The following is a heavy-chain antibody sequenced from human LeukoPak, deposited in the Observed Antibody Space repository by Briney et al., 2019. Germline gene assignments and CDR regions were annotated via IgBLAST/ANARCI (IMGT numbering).Heavy chain of an antibody. CDR2: INHSGST. D-gene: IGHD1-26*01. CDR1: GGSFSGAY. CDR3: ARDQGGGSYRHAFDV. V-gene: IGHV4-34*01. Sequence: SETLSLTCVVSGGSFSGAYWSWIRQPPGKGLEWIGEINHSGSTNYNPSLKSRVTISVDMSKNQFSLRLTSGTAADTAVYYCARDQGGGSYRHAFDVWGQGKMVTVSS. J-gene: IGHJ3*01.